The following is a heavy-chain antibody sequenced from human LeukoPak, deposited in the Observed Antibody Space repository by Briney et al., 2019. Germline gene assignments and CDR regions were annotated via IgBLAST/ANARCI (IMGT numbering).Heavy chain of an antibody. D-gene: IGHD6-13*01. Sequence: PGGSLRLSCAASGFTFTSHSLNWLRQAPGKGLEWVASISSNSDYILYAESVKGRFSISRDNARNSVYLQMNSLTAEDTALYYCARDWRNKYSNSWSRGEWYFDLWGRGTLVSVSS. V-gene: IGHV3-21*01. CDR3: ARDWRNKYSNSWSRGEWYFDL. CDR2: ISSNSDYI. J-gene: IGHJ2*01. CDR1: GFTFTSHS.